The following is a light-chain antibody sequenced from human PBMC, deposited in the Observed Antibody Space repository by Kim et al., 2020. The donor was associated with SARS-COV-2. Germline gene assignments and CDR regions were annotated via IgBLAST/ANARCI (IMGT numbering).Light chain of an antibody. Sequence: ELTQPPSASGTPGQRVTISCSGSSSNIGNNYVYWYQHLPGTAPRLLIYRNDQRPSGVPDRFSGSRSGTSASLVISGLRSEDEADYYCAAWDGSLSGPIFGGGTQLTVL. V-gene: IGLV1-47*01. CDR2: RND. CDR3: AAWDGSLSGPI. J-gene: IGLJ2*01. CDR1: SSNIGNNY.